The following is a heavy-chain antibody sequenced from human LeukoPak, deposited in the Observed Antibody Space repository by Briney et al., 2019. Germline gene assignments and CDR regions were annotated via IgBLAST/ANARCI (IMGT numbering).Heavy chain of an antibody. J-gene: IGHJ4*02. CDR3: ARGPAGYTAMVFDY. V-gene: IGHV3-7*01. D-gene: IGHD5-18*01. CDR2: IKQDGSEK. CDR1: GFTFSSYW. Sequence: GGSLRLSCAASGFTFSSYWMGWVRQAPGKGLEWVANIKQDGSEKYYVDSVKGRFTISRDNAKNSLYLQMNSLRAEDTAVYYCARGPAGYTAMVFDYWGQGTLVTVSS.